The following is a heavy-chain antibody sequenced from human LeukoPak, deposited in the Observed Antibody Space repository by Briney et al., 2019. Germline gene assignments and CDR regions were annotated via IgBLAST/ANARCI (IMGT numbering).Heavy chain of an antibody. D-gene: IGHD5-18*01. Sequence: QSGGSLRLSCVASGFTFSSNGMHWVRQAPGKGLEWVTFIQYDGSKKYYADSVKGRFTISRDNSKNTLYLEMNSLRAEDTAVYYCARDLSGIAGYTYGRGIDYWGQGTLVTVSS. CDR2: IQYDGSKK. V-gene: IGHV3-30*02. J-gene: IGHJ4*02. CDR3: ARDLSGIAGYTYGRGIDY. CDR1: GFTFSSNG.